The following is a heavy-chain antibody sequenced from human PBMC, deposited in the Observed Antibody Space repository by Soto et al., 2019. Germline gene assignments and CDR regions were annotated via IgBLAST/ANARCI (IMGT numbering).Heavy chain of an antibody. D-gene: IGHD2-15*01. CDR3: AHSWYCSGGSCYYTYYFDY. CDR1: GFSLSTSGVG. V-gene: IGHV2-5*02. J-gene: IGHJ4*02. CDR2: IYWDDDK. Sequence: QITLKESGPPLVKPTQTLTLTCTFSGFSLSTSGVGVGWIRQPPGKALEWLALIYWDDDKRYSPSLKSRLTIPKDTXXNXVXXTMTNMDPVDTATYYCAHSWYCSGGSCYYTYYFDYWGQGTLVTVSS.